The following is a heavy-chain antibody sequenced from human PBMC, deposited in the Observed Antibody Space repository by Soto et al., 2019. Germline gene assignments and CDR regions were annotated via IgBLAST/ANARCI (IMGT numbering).Heavy chain of an antibody. V-gene: IGHV4-4*02. D-gene: IGHD2-21*01. CDR3: AKDIYYFDY. J-gene: IGHJ4*02. Sequence: SETLSLTFAVPGGSIRSSNWWSWVRQPPGKGLEWIGEIYHSGSTNYNPSLESRVTISVDKSKNQFSLKLSSLTAADTAVYYCAKDIYYFDYWGQGTLVTVSS. CDR1: GGSIRSSNW. CDR2: IYHSGST.